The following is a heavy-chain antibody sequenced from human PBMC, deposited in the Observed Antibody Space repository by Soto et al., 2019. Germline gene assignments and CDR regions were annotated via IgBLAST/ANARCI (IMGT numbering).Heavy chain of an antibody. CDR3: ARSSTSLEHFDY. Sequence: SVKVSFSDSCYAFSSYGISWVRQAPGQGLEWMGWINVYNGNTNYAQKLQGRVTMTTDTSTSTAYMELRSLRSDDTAVYYCARSSTSLEHFDYWGQGTLVTVSS. CDR1: CYAFSSYG. CDR2: INVYNGNT. J-gene: IGHJ4*02. V-gene: IGHV1-18*04. D-gene: IGHD2-2*01.